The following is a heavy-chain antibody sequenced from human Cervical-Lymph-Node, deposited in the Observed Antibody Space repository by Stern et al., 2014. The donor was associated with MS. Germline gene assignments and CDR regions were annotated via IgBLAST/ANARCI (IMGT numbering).Heavy chain of an antibody. D-gene: IGHD2-21*01. J-gene: IGHJ4*02. CDR3: ARWSVACDS. V-gene: IGHV5-51*03. CDR2: IYPGDSDF. Sequence: EVQLVQSGAEVRKPGDSLKISCKTSGYRFINNWIAWVRQVPGKGLEWIGIIYPGDSDFRYSPSFQGHVSISVDKSISTAYLQWNSLKASDTAVYYCARWSVACDSWGQGALITVSS. CDR1: GYRFINNW.